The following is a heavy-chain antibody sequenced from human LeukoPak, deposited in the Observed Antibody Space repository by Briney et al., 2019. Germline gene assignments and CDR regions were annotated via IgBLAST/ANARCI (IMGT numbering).Heavy chain of an antibody. V-gene: IGHV1-2*06. CDR1: GYTFTGYY. J-gene: IGHJ3*02. D-gene: IGHD3-22*01. CDR2: INPNSGGT. CDR3: ARPSLDSSLLGAFDI. Sequence: GASVKVSCKASGYTFTGYYMHWVRQAPGQGLEWMGRINPNSGGTNYAQKFQGRVTMTRDTSISTAYLQWSSLKASDTAMYYCARPSLDSSLLGAFDIWGQGTMVTVSS.